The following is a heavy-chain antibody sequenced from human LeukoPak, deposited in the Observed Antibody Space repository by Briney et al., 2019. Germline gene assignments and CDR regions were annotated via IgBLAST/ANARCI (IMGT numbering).Heavy chain of an antibody. CDR1: GFTFSDHI. CDR2: VSGSGSTV. V-gene: IGHV3-48*01. J-gene: IGHJ4*02. CDR3: VRQFAS. Sequence: GGPLRLSCAASGFTFSDHIMNWVRQLPGKRLEWVAYVSGSGSTVYYADSVKGRFTISRDNGKSSLYLQMNSLRVEDTALYYCVRQFASWGQGTLVTVSS.